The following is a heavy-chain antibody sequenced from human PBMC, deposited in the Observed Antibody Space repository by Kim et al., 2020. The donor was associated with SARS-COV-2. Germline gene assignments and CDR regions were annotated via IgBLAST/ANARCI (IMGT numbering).Heavy chain of an antibody. CDR1: GCSIIIYY. CDR2: IHYIGST. D-gene: IGHD4-17*01. Sequence: SETLSLTCTVSGCSIIIYYWSWIRQPPGKGLEWIGYIHYIGSTDYNPSLKSRSTISVDTSKNQLSLKLSSVTVPDTVVYDVARHAITTNSPVLFHSCG. CDR3: ARHAITTNSPVLFHS. V-gene: IGHV4-59*08. J-gene: IGHJ5*01.